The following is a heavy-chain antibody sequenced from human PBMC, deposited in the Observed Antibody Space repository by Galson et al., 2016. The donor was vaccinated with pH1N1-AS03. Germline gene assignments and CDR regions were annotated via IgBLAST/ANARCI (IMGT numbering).Heavy chain of an antibody. J-gene: IGHJ6*03. CDR3: ASASGDAYSYGPDYFYYTMDV. Sequence: SLRLSCAASGFGFSFSRYSVNWVRPAPGKGLEWVSSISSSSIYIYSADSMKGRFTTSRDNAKNSVYLQMNSLRAEDTAVYYCASASGDAYSYGPDYFYYTMDVWGKGTTVTVSS. D-gene: IGHD5-18*01. CDR1: GFGFSFSRYS. CDR2: ISSSSIYI. V-gene: IGHV3-21*01.